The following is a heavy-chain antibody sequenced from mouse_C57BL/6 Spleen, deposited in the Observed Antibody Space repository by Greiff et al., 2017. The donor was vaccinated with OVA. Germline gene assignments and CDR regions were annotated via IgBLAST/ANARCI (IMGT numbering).Heavy chain of an antibody. Sequence: QVQLKESGAELVKPGASVKLSCKASGYTFTEYTIHWVKQRSGQGLEWIGWFYPGSGSIKYNEKFKDKATLTADKSSSTVYMELSRLTSEDSAVYFCARHEDEGVTTRGYFDVWGTGTTVTVSS. CDR1: GYTFTEYT. J-gene: IGHJ1*03. V-gene: IGHV1-62-2*01. CDR2: FYPGSGSI. D-gene: IGHD2-3*01. CDR3: ARHEDEGVTTRGYFDV.